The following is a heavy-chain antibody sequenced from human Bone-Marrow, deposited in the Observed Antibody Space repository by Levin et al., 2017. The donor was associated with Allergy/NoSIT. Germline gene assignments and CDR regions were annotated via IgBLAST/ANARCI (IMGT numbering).Heavy chain of an antibody. V-gene: IGHV3-33*01. CDR2: IWSDGSKT. D-gene: IGHD3-3*01. J-gene: IGHJ4*02. CDR1: GFTLSNSG. CDR3: ARDKGQFSEWLYYFDY. Sequence: LSLTCAASGFTLSNSGMHWVRQTPGKGLEWVAVIWSDGSKTYYADSVEGRFTISRDNSKNTLFLQMDSLRADDTAIYYCARDKGQFSEWLYYFDYWGQGTLVTVSS.